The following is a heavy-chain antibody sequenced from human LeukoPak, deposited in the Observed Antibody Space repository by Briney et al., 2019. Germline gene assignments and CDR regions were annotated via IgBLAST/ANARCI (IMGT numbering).Heavy chain of an antibody. CDR3: ARGKYYYGSGSYSAADY. Sequence: ASVKVSCKASGYTFTGYYMHWVRQAPGQGLEWMGWINPNSGGTNYAQKFQGRVTMTRDTSISTAYMELSSLRSEDTAVYYCARGKYYYGSGSYSAADYWGQGTLVTVSS. V-gene: IGHV1-2*02. J-gene: IGHJ4*02. CDR2: INPNSGGT. CDR1: GYTFTGYY. D-gene: IGHD3-10*01.